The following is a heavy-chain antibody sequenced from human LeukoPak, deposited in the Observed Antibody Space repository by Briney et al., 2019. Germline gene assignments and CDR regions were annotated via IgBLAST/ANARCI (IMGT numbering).Heavy chain of an antibody. CDR2: IYYSGST. D-gene: IGHD4/OR15-4a*01. J-gene: IGHJ6*02. CDR3: ARDLTDGMDV. CDR1: GVSISSGLYY. Sequence: SQTLSLTCTVSGVSISSGLYYWSWIRQPPGKGLEWIGYIYYSGSTYYNPSLKSRVTISVDTSKNQFSLKLSSVTAADTAVYYCARDLTDGMDVWGQGTTVTVSS. V-gene: IGHV4-30-4*01.